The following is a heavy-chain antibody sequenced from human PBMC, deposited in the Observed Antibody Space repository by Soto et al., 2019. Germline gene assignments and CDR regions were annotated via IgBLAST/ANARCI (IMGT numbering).Heavy chain of an antibody. CDR2: IYYGGST. CDR1: GGSIDDSSSY. J-gene: IGHJ6*02. V-gene: IGHV4-39*01. CDR3: ARSYYYYSGGYYYHFYDMVV. D-gene: IGHD3-22*01. Sequence: PSETLSLTCTISGGSIDDSSSYWGWIRQPPGKGLEWIGSIYYGGSTYYNPSLKSRVTISVDTSKNQFSLRLSSVTAADTAVYYCARSYYYYSGGYYYHFYDMVVWGQGTTVTVS.